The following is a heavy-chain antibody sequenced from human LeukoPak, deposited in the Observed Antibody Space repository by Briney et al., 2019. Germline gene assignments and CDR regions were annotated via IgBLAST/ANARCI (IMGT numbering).Heavy chain of an antibody. Sequence: GGSLRLSCTASGFTFTNYAVNWVRQVPGKGLEWVSAVSAGGDNIYYADFVKGRFTISRDNSNNTLFLQMNSLRAEDTAIYYCAKDSQYDFVWGSYHYTGYYYMDVWGKGTTVTVSS. CDR3: AKDSQYDFVWGSYHYTGYYYMDV. D-gene: IGHD3-16*02. CDR1: GFTFTNYA. V-gene: IGHV3-23*01. CDR2: VSAGGDNI. J-gene: IGHJ6*03.